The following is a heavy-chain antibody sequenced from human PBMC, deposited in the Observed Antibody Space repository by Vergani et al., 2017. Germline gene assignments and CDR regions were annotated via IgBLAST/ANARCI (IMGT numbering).Heavy chain of an antibody. CDR1: GFTFSRHP. V-gene: IGHV3-23*01. CDR2: MKNTGNTT. Sequence: VQLLQSEGAVVQPGGSLRLSCVASGFTFSRHPRGWGRQGHGRGLEGDSSMKNTGNTTHYADAVKGRFTISRDNSKNTLYLQRNSLRVEDTAVYYCGRGGDNNNGGQGTLVTVS. J-gene: IGHJ4*02. D-gene: IGHD2-21*02. CDR3: GRGGDNNN.